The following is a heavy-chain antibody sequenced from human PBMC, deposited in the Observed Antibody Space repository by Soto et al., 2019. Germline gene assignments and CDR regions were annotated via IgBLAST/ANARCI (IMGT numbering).Heavy chain of an antibody. Sequence: KPGGSLRLSCTASGFSFGDYAVTWIRQAPGKGLEWVGLIRSKTYGGTREYAASVKGRFTISRDDSKCIAYLEMSTLKTEDTAVYYCARKDALGVGVDVWGQGTTVTVSS. CDR1: GFSFGDYA. J-gene: IGHJ6*02. D-gene: IGHD3-16*01. V-gene: IGHV3-49*05. CDR2: IRSKTYGGTR. CDR3: ARKDALGVGVDV.